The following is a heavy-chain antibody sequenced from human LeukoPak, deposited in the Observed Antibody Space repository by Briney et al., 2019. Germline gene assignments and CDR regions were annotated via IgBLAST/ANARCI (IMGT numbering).Heavy chain of an antibody. CDR1: GFTFSRYA. CDR2: ISGSGVST. D-gene: IGHD3-10*01. Sequence: GGSLRLSCADSGFTFSRYAMTWVRQAPGKGLEWVSAISGSGVSTYYADSAKGRFSISRDNSKNTLYLQMNSLRDEDTAIYYCAKDVRGDYYGSGSPYPNYMDVWGKGTTVTVSS. V-gene: IGHV3-23*01. J-gene: IGHJ6*03. CDR3: AKDVRGDYYGSGSPYPNYMDV.